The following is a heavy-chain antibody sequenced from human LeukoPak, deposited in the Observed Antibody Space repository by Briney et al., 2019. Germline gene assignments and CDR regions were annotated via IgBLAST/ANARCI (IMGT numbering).Heavy chain of an antibody. CDR2: ISPDNGGT. J-gene: IGHJ4*02. D-gene: IGHD3-10*01. Sequence: ASVKVSCKASGYTFTVYHLHWVRRAPGQGLEWMGWISPDNGGTNYAQKFQGRVTMARDPSSTTAYMEMTRLTSADTAVYYCARVGYYGSGTFGYWGQGAQVTVSS. V-gene: IGHV1-2*02. CDR3: ARVGYYGSGTFGY. CDR1: GYTFTVYH.